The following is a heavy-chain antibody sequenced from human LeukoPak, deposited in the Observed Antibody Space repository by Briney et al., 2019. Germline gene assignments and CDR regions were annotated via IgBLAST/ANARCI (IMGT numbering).Heavy chain of an antibody. CDR3: ARHSGGTWYKTYFDY. CDR1: GGSTSGYY. Sequence: SETLSLTCTVSGGSTSGYYWSWIRQPPGKGLEWIGYSYTSGSTNYSPSLKSRVSISGDPSQNQFSLKLSSVTAADTAVYYCARHSGGTWYKTYFDYWGQGILVTVSS. D-gene: IGHD6-13*01. CDR2: SYTSGST. J-gene: IGHJ4*02. V-gene: IGHV4-4*09.